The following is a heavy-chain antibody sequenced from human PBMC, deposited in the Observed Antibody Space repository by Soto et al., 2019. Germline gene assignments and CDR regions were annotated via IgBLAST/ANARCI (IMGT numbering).Heavy chain of an antibody. CDR1: GGSVSSGSYY. J-gene: IGHJ6*02. D-gene: IGHD6-19*01. CDR3: ARDRPMAGNNGMDV. CDR2: IYYSGST. V-gene: IGHV4-61*01. Sequence: QVQLQESGPGLVKPSATLSLTCTVSGGSVSSGSYYWSWIRQPTGRVLEWLGYIYYSGSTNYHPSLTSRVTESVDTSKNQFSLKLSSVPAADTAEYYCARDRPMAGNNGMDVWGQGTTVTVSS.